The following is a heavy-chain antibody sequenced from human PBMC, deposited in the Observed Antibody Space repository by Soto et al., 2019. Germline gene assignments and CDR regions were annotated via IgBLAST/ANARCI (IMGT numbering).Heavy chain of an antibody. V-gene: IGHV3-74*01. J-gene: IGHJ4*02. Sequence: PGGSLRLSCAASGFTLSSYWMHWARQAPGKGLVWVSRISSDGSSTNYADSVKGRFTISRDNAKNTLHLQMDSLRVEDTAVYYCATVPHGSSSSCYSYFDHLGQGT. CDR3: ATVPHGSSSSCYSYFDH. CDR1: GFTLSSYW. D-gene: IGHD2-2*02. CDR2: ISSDGSST.